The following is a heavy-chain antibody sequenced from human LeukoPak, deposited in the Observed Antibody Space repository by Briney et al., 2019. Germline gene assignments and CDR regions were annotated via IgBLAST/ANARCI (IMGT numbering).Heavy chain of an antibody. D-gene: IGHD5-12*01. CDR2: IIPIFGTA. V-gene: IGHV1-69*13. Sequence: GASVKVSCKASGYTFTSYGISWVRQAPGQGLEWMGGIIPIFGTANYAQKFQGRVTITADESTSTAYMELSSLRSEDTAVYYCARKDTGYDPRYYYYYYMDVWGKGTTVTISS. CDR3: ARKDTGYDPRYYYYYYMDV. CDR1: GYTFTSYG. J-gene: IGHJ6*03.